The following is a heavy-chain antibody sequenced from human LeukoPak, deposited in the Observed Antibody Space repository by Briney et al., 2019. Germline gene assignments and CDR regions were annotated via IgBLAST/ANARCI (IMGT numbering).Heavy chain of an antibody. D-gene: IGHD5-24*01. Sequence: SETLSLTCAVSGDSISSDYWSWVRQPPGKGLEWIGYIYYTGSTNYNPSLKSRVTISVDTSKDQFSLKLSSVTAADTAVYYCARHGRWLQKPGFDYWGQGTLVTVSS. CDR2: IYYTGST. CDR1: GDSISSDY. CDR3: ARHGRWLQKPGFDY. V-gene: IGHV4-59*08. J-gene: IGHJ4*02.